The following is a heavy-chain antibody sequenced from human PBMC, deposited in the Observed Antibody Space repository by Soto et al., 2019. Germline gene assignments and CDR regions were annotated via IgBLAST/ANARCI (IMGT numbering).Heavy chain of an antibody. V-gene: IGHV2-5*02. CDR3: ARKNSGTYALDY. CDR2: IYWDDTK. Sequence: QITLKESGPTLVKPTQTLTLTCTFSGFSLSASGVGGGWFRQPPGKALEWLAVIYWDDTKTYSPSLESRLTVTKDTSKNQVVLTMTNMDPVDTATYCCARKNSGTYALDYWGQGVLVTVSS. D-gene: IGHD1-26*01. CDR1: GFSLSASGVG. J-gene: IGHJ4*02.